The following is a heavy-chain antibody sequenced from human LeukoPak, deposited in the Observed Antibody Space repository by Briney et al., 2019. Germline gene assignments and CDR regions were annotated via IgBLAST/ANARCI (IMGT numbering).Heavy chain of an antibody. CDR3: ARSGDSTGYWNY. J-gene: IGHJ4*02. CDR1: GFTFSNYG. Sequence: GGSLRLSCAASGFTFSNYGMHWVRQAPGKGLEWVALILYDGSNQYYADSMKGRLTISRDDSKNTLYLQMNSLRAEDTAMYYCARSGDSTGYWNYWGQGTLVTVSS. V-gene: IGHV3-30*03. CDR2: ILYDGSNQ. D-gene: IGHD3-22*01.